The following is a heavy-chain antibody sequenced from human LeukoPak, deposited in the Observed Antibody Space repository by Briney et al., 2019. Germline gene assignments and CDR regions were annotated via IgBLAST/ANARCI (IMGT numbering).Heavy chain of an antibody. V-gene: IGHV3-23*01. J-gene: IGHJ4*02. CDR2: ITESETT. Sequence: GGSLRLSCAASGFAFSSYSMNWVRQAPGKGLEWVSTITESETTYYAESVKGRFTISRDNSKNTLYLQMNTLRAEDTALYFCATGPYSSAHYYFVYWGQGTLVTVSS. D-gene: IGHD6-13*01. CDR3: ATGPYSSAHYYFVY. CDR1: GFAFSSYS.